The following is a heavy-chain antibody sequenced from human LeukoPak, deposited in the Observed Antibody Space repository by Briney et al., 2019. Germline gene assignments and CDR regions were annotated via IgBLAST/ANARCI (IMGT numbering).Heavy chain of an antibody. Sequence: GGSLRLSCAASGFNFSSYGMHWVRQAPGKGLEWVTSIWFDESNIHYADSVKGRVIISRDNSKSALYLQINILRAEDTAIYYCARDSLPMAVTGPFDHWGQGALVTVSS. J-gene: IGHJ4*02. CDR2: IWFDESNI. D-gene: IGHD6-19*01. CDR3: ARDSLPMAVTGPFDH. CDR1: GFNFSSYG. V-gene: IGHV3-33*01.